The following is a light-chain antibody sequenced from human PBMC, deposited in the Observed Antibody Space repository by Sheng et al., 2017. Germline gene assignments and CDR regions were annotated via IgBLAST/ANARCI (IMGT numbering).Light chain of an antibody. CDR3: QRYGSSQLT. V-gene: IGKV3-20*01. Sequence: EIVLTQSPGTLSLSPGERATLSCRASQSVSSSYLVWYQQKPGLAPRLLIYGASSRATGIPDRFSGSGSGTDFTLTISRLEPEDFAVYYCQRYGSSQLTFGGGTKVEIK. J-gene: IGKJ4*01. CDR1: QSVSSSY. CDR2: GAS.